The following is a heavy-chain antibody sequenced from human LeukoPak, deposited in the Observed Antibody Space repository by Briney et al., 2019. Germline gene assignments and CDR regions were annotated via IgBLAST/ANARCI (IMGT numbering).Heavy chain of an antibody. CDR2: IYPGDSDT. CDR1: GYIFTSYW. CDR3: ARRAIGFDY. D-gene: IGHD2-2*02. Sequence: GESLKISCKGSGYIFTSYWIIWARQMPGKGLESMGIIYPGDSDTRYSPSFQGQVTMSVDKSISTAYLQWSSLKASDTAIYYCARRAIGFDYWGQGTLVTVSS. V-gene: IGHV5-51*01. J-gene: IGHJ4*02.